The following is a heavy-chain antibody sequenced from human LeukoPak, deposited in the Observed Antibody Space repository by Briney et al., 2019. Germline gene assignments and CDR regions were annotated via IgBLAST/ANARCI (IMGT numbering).Heavy chain of an antibody. CDR2: IYYSGST. V-gene: IGHV4-39*01. CDR3: ARRGTIFGVISWGAIDY. CDR1: GGSISSSSYY. J-gene: IGHJ4*02. D-gene: IGHD3-3*01. Sequence: SETLSLTCTVFGGSISSSSYYWGWIRQPPGKGLEWIGSIYYSGSTYYNPSLKSRVTISVDTSKNQFSLKLSSVTAADTAVYYCARRGTIFGVISWGAIDYWGQGTLVTVSS.